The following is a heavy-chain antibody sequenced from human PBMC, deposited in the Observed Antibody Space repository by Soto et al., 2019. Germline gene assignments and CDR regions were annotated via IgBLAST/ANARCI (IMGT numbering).Heavy chain of an antibody. CDR3: ATTYYYDSSGMGPRRPRFFDY. J-gene: IGHJ4*02. CDR2: IYPGDSDT. D-gene: IGHD3-22*01. Sequence: PGESLKISCKGSGYRFTNYWIGWVRQMPGKGLEWMGIIYPGDSDTRYSPSFQGQVTISADKSINTAYLQWSSLKASDTAMYYCATTYYYDSSGMGPRRPRFFDYWGQGTLVTVSS. V-gene: IGHV5-51*01. CDR1: GYRFTNYW.